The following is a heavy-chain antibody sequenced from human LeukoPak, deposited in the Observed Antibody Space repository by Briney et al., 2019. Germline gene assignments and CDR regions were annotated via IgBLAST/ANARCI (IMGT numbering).Heavy chain of an antibody. J-gene: IGHJ4*02. Sequence: GGSLRPSCAASGFTFSNYVMNWVRQAPGKGLEWVSSITGSGSYTYDADSLKGRFTISRDNAKNSLYLQMNSLRAEDTAVYYCSRDGLSGYEGFDYWGQGTLVTVSS. D-gene: IGHD5-12*01. V-gene: IGHV3-21*01. CDR1: GFTFSNYV. CDR3: SRDGLSGYEGFDY. CDR2: ITGSGSYT.